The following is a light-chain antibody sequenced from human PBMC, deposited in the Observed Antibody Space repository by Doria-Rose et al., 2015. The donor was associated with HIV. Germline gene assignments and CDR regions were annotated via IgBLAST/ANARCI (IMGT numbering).Light chain of an antibody. J-gene: IGKJ2*03. CDR2: KAS. CDR3: QQFSTHSPYS. Sequence: RVTITCRASQSISSWLTWYQQKPGQAPKLLIYKASNLETGVPSRFSGSGFGTEFTLTITSLQPDDFATYYCQQFSTHSPYSFGQGTKLEIK. V-gene: IGKV1-5*03. CDR1: QSISSW.